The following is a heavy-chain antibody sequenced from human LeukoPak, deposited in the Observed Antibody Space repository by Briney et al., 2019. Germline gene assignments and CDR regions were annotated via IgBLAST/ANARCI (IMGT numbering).Heavy chain of an antibody. Sequence: PSETLSLTCTVSGGSISSYYWSWIRQPPGQGLEWIGYIYYSGSTNYNPSLKSRVTISVDTSKNQFSLKLSSVTAADTAVYYCAREGGTYCGGDCYDWGQGTLVTVSS. J-gene: IGHJ4*02. CDR3: AREGGTYCGGDCYD. CDR1: GGSISSYY. V-gene: IGHV4-59*01. D-gene: IGHD2-21*02. CDR2: IYYSGST.